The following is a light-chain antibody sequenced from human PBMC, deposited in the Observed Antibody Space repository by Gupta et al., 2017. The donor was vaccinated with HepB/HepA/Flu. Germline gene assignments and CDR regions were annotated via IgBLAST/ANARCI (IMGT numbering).Light chain of an antibody. CDR3: QQRSSCLT. CDR2: GAS. CDR1: QSIGDF. J-gene: IGKJ4*01. Sequence: EIVLTQSPATLPLSPGERATLSCRASQSIGDFLAWYQHKPGQAPRLLIHGASNRVTGTPARFSGSGSGTDFALTISSLEPEDFAVYYCQQRSSCLTFGGGTKVEMK. V-gene: IGKV3-11*01.